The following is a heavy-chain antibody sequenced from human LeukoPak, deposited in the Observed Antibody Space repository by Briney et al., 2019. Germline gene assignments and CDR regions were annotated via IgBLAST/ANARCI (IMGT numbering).Heavy chain of an antibody. CDR3: ARDLAQYYYYYYYMDV. J-gene: IGHJ6*03. V-gene: IGHV4-59*01. D-gene: IGHD3-3*02. CDR1: GGSISSYY. CDR2: IYYSGST. Sequence: SETLSLTCRASGGSISSYYWSWIRLPPGKVLGRGGHIYYSGSTNYNPSLKSRVTISVDTSKNQFSLKLSSVTAADTAVYYCARDLAQYYYYYYYMDVWGKGTTVTVSS.